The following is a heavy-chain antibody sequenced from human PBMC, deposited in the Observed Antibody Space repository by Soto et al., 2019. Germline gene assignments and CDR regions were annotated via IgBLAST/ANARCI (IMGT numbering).Heavy chain of an antibody. CDR1: GFAFSSYA. CDR3: AKFIVGTGGSSGWPWFLDS. V-gene: IGHV3-23*01. CDR2: LSGTGGTT. D-gene: IGHD6-25*01. J-gene: IGHJ4*02. Sequence: EVQLLESGGNLVQPGGYLRLSCAASGFAFSSYAMTWVRQAPGKGLAWVSALSGTGGTTYTADSVRGRFTIARDNSKNTLYLQMNGLSPEDSAIYYCAKFIVGTGGSSGWPWFLDSWGQGTLVTVSS.